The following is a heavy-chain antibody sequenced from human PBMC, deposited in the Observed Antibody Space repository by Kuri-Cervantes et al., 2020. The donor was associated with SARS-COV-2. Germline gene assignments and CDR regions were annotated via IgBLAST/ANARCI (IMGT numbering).Heavy chain of an antibody. D-gene: IGHD3-10*01. CDR3: ARDLNGGSDY. CDR2: ISSSSSYT. V-gene: IGHV3-11*05. J-gene: IGHJ4*02. Sequence: GESLKISCAASRFTFSDYYMSWIRQAPGKGLEWVSYISSSSSYTNYADSVKGRFTISRDNAKNSLYLQMNSLRAEDTAVYYCARDLNGGSDYWGQGTLVTVSS. CDR1: RFTFSDYY.